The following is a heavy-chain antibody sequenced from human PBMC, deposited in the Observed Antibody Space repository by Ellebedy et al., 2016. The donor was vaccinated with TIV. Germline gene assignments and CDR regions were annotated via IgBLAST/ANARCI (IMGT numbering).Heavy chain of an antibody. CDR1: GYTFTSYG. V-gene: IGHV1-18*04. D-gene: IGHD2-15*01. J-gene: IGHJ4*02. Sequence: AASVTVSCKASGYTFTSYGISWVRQAPGQGLEWMGWISAYNGNTNHEQKLQGRVTMTTDTSTSTAYMGLRSLRSDDTAVYYCAGCDCSGGSCYSNDYWGQGTLVTVSS. CDR2: ISAYNGNT. CDR3: AGCDCSGGSCYSNDY.